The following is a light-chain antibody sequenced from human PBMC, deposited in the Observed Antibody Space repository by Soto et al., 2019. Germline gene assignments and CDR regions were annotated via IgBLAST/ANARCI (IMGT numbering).Light chain of an antibody. CDR1: QSVLYSSNNKNF. V-gene: IGKV4-1*01. CDR2: WAS. CDR3: QHYYSTPLT. J-gene: IGKJ4*01. Sequence: DIVMTQSPDSLAVSLGERATINCKSSQSVLYSSNNKNFLAWYQQKPGQPPKLLIYWASTRESGVPDRFSGSGSGTDFTLTISSLQAEDVAFYYCQHYYSTPLTFGGGTKVEIK.